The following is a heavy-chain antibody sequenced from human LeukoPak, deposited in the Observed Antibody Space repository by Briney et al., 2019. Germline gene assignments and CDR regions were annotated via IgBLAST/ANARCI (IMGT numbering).Heavy chain of an antibody. J-gene: IGHJ6*04. D-gene: IGHD4-17*01. CDR3: ARDLDTTVTMKGMDV. CDR1: AYSISSGYY. CDR2: IYHSGNT. V-gene: IGHV4-38-2*02. Sequence: SETLSLTCTVSAYSISSGYYWGWIRQPPGKGLEWIGSIYHSGNTYYNPSLKSRVTMSVDTSKNQFSLNLRSVTAADTAVYYCARDLDTTVTMKGMDVWGKGTTVTVSS.